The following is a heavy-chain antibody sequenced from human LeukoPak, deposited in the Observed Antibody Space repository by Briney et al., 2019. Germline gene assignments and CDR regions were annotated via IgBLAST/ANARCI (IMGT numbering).Heavy chain of an antibody. CDR1: GGSFSGYY. CDR3: ASRIVVPAAIASDY. Sequence: KPSETLSLTCAVYGGSFSGYYWSWIRQPPGKGLEWIGEINHSGSTNYNPSLKSRVTISVDTSKNQSSLKLSSVTAADTAVYYCASRIVVPAAIASDYWGQGTLVTVSS. CDR2: INHSGST. V-gene: IGHV4-34*01. J-gene: IGHJ4*02. D-gene: IGHD2-2*01.